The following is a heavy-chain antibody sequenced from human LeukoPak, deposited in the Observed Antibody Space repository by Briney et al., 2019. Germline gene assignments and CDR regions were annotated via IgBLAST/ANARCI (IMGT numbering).Heavy chain of an antibody. CDR2: INHSGST. CDR3: ARGRTGLLWFGELFLWFDP. D-gene: IGHD3-10*01. J-gene: IGHJ5*02. Sequence: XXXIXXPPXXXLXWIGEINHSGSTNYNPSLKSRVTISVDTSKNQFSLKLSSVTAADTAVYYCARGRTGLLWFGELFLWFDPWGQGTLVTVSS. V-gene: IGHV4-34*01.